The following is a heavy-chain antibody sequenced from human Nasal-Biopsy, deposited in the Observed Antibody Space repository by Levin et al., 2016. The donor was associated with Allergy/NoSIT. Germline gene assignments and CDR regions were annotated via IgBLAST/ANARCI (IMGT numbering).Heavy chain of an antibody. CDR3: ARVGSHTMPPDY. Sequence: GSLRLSCTVSGDSINNYYYYWIRQPPGKELEYIGYIYYIGTTNYNPSLKNRLTMSIDTSKNQFFLNLAAVTTADTAVYYCARVGSHTMPPDYWGRGTLVTVSS. J-gene: IGHJ4*02. CDR1: GDSINNYY. V-gene: IGHV4-59*01. CDR2: IYYIGTT. D-gene: IGHD2-2*01.